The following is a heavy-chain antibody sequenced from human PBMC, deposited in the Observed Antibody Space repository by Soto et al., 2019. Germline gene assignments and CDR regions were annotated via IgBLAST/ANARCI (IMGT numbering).Heavy chain of an antibody. Sequence: ASVKVSCKASGYTFTGYYMHWVRQAPGQGLEWMGWINPNSGGTNYAQKFQGWVTMTRDTSISTAYMELSRLRSDDTAVYYCARGSGSGSYYNVGDWGQGTLVTVSS. D-gene: IGHD3-10*01. CDR2: INPNSGGT. CDR1: GYTFTGYY. V-gene: IGHV1-2*04. J-gene: IGHJ4*02. CDR3: ARGSGSGSYYNVGD.